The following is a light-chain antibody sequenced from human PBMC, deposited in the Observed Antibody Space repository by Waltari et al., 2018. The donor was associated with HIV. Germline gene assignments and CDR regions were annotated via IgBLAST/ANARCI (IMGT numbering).Light chain of an antibody. Sequence: DIHMTQYPSSLPASVGDRVTTTCRASQSISSYLNWYQQKPGKAPKLLIYAASNLQSGVPSRFSGSGSGTDFTLTISSLQPEDCATYYCQQSYSTPPSFGGGTKVEIK. V-gene: IGKV1-39*01. CDR2: AAS. CDR3: QQSYSTPPS. J-gene: IGKJ4*01. CDR1: QSISSY.